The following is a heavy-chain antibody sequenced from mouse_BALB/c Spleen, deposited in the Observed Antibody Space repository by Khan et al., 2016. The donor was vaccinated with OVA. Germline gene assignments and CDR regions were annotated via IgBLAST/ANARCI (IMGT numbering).Heavy chain of an antibody. CDR3: ARLEYYYDSEVFAY. V-gene: IGHV5-6*01. Sequence: EVQLVESGGDLVKPGGSLKLSCAASGFTFSTYGMPWVRQTPDKRLEWVATISTGGSYTYYPDSVTGRFTIYRDNTKKTLYLLRSSMQSEDYAIFYVARLEYYYDSEVFAYWGQGTLVTVSA. CDR1: GFTFSTYG. J-gene: IGHJ3*01. CDR2: ISTGGSYT. D-gene: IGHD1-1*01.